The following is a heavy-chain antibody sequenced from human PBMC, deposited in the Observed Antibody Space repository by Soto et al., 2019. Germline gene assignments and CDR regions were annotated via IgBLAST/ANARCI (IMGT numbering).Heavy chain of an antibody. CDR1: GFTFSTYA. CDR2: VSSEGGTQ. J-gene: IGHJ2*01. CDR3: ARETYYSGHVIGNLDL. Sequence: QVQLVESGGGVVQPGGSLRLSCAASGFTFSTYAMQWVRQAPGKGLEWVAVVSSEGGTQFYADSVKGRFTISKNSLYLQMSSLTIEDAAIYYCARETYYSGHVIGNLDLWGRGTLVTVSS. V-gene: IGHV3-30-3*01. D-gene: IGHD5-12*01.